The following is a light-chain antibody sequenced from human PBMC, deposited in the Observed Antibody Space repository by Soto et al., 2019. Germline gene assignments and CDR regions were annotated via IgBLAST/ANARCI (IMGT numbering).Light chain of an antibody. J-gene: IGLJ1*01. V-gene: IGLV1-47*01. CDR1: SSNIGSNY. CDR3: AAWEDSLSAYV. Sequence: QSVLTQPPSASGTPGQRVTISCTGSSSNIGSNYVYWYQQLPGTAPKLLIYKNNQRPLGVPDRFPASKSGTSASLAISGLRSEDEADYYCAAWEDSLSAYVFGPGTKLTVL. CDR2: KNN.